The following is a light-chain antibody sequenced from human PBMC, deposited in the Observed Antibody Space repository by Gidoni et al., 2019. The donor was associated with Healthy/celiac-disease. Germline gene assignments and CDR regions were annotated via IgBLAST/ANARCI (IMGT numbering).Light chain of an antibody. CDR2: DAS. CDR1: QDMSNY. J-gene: IGKJ5*01. CDR3: QQYDNLPIT. V-gene: IGKV1-33*01. Sequence: IQMTQSPSSLSASVGDRVTITCQASQDMSNYLNWYQQKPGKSPKLRIYDASNLETGVPSRLSGSGSGTDFTFTISSLQPEDIGTYYCQQYDNLPITFGQGTRLEIK.